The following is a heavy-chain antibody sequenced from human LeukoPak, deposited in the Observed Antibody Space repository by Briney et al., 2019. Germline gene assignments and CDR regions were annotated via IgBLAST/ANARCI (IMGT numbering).Heavy chain of an antibody. Sequence: APVKVSCKVSGYPLTEFSMHWVRPAPGKGLEWMGGFDPEDGETIYAQKFQGRVTMTEDTSTDTAYMELSSLRSEDTAVYYCATGITGTTLDYWGQGTLVTVSS. D-gene: IGHD1-7*01. CDR2: FDPEDGET. CDR1: GYPLTEFS. J-gene: IGHJ4*02. V-gene: IGHV1-24*01. CDR3: ATGITGTTLDY.